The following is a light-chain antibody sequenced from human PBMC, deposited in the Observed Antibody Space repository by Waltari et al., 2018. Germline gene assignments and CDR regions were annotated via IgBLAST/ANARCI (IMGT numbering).Light chain of an antibody. V-gene: IGLV2-14*01. CDR3: SSYTRTSTLDYV. Sequence: QSALTQPASVSGSPGQSITISCTGTSSDVGGYDYVPWYQRHPGKVPKLIIYEVSKRPSGVSNRFSGSKSGNTASLTISGLQAEDEAHYYCSSYTRTSTLDYVFGTGTKVTVL. J-gene: IGLJ1*01. CDR1: SSDVGGYDY. CDR2: EVS.